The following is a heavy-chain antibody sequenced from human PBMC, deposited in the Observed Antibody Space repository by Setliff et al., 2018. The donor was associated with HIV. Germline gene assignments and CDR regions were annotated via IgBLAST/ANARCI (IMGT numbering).Heavy chain of an antibody. V-gene: IGHV3-74*03. D-gene: IGHD4-17*01. J-gene: IGHJ4*02. CDR1: GFTFSNYW. CDR3: ARDPAPYGDFDY. CDR2: INSDGSST. Sequence: VGSLRLSCAGSGFTFSNYWMHWVRQAPGKGLVWVSRINSDGSSTTYADSVKGRFTISRDNAKNTLYLQMNSLRAEDTAVYYCARDPAPYGDFDYWGQGTLVTVS.